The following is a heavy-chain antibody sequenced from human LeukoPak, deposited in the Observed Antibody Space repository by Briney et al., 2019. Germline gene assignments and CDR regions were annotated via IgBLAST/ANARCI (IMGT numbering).Heavy chain of an antibody. CDR1: GFTFSSYA. V-gene: IGHV3-23*01. CDR2: ISGSGGST. CDR3: ARTILSGSAAADPFFDY. J-gene: IGHJ4*02. Sequence: GGSLRLSCAASGFTFSSYAMSWVRQAPGKGLEWVSAISGSGGSTYYADSVKGRFTISRDNSKNTLYLQMNSLRAEDTAVYYCARTILSGSAAADPFFDYWGQGTLVTVSS. D-gene: IGHD6-13*01.